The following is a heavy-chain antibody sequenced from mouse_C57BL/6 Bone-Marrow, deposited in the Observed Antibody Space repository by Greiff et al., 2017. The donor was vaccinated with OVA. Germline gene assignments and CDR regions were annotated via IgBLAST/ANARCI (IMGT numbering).Heavy chain of an antibody. CDR1: GFNIKDDY. D-gene: IGHD1-1*01. V-gene: IGHV14-4*01. Sequence: EVQVVESGAELVRPGASVKLSCTASGFNIKDDYMHWVKQRPEQGLEWIGWIDPENGDTEYASKFQGKATITADTSSNTAYLQLSSLTSEDTAVYYCTPYGSSYWYFDVWGTGTTVTVSS. CDR3: TPYGSSYWYFDV. J-gene: IGHJ1*03. CDR2: IDPENGDT.